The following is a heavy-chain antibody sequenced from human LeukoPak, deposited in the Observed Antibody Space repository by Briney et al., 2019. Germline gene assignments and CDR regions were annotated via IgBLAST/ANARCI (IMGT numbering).Heavy chain of an antibody. Sequence: PGGSLRLSCAASAFSLNAYNMNWVRQAPGKGLEWVAVISYDGSNKYYADSVKGRFTISRDNSKNTLYLQMNSLRAEDTAVYYCASNSGSYSSYYYYYGMDVWGQGTTVTVSS. CDR1: AFSLNAYN. V-gene: IGHV3-30-3*01. CDR2: ISYDGSNK. D-gene: IGHD1-26*01. CDR3: ASNSGSYSSYYYYYGMDV. J-gene: IGHJ6*02.